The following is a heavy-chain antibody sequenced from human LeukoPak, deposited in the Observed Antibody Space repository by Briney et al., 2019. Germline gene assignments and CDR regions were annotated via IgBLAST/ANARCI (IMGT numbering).Heavy chain of an antibody. Sequence: GASVKVSCKASGYTFTRYYMHWVRQAPGQGLEWMGIINPSGGSTSYAQKFQGRVTMTRDMSTRTVYMELSSLRSEDTAVYYCARDQVVPAASTVPFDYWGQGTLVTVSS. V-gene: IGHV1-46*01. CDR3: ARDQVVPAASTVPFDY. D-gene: IGHD2-2*01. CDR1: GYTFTRYY. CDR2: INPSGGST. J-gene: IGHJ4*02.